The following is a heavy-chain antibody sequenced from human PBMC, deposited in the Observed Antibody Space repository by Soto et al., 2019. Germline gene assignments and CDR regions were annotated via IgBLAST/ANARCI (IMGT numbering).Heavy chain of an antibody. D-gene: IGHD4-17*01. CDR2: IYSGGYT. CDR3: STLRGGGGY. CDR1: GFTVSNNY. V-gene: IGHV3-53*01. Sequence: EVQLVESGGGLIQPGGSLRLSCAVSGFTVSNNYMSWVRQAPGKGLEGVSVIYSGGYTAYGDSVKGRFTISRDNSTNTLSVQMNSLRAGVRGVFCCSTLRGGGGYWGQGTLVTVSS. J-gene: IGHJ4*02.